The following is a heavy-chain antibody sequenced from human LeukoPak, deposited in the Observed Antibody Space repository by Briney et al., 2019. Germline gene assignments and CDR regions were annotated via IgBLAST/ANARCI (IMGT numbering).Heavy chain of an antibody. CDR3: ARDPDGSGSYLDY. CDR2: IYYSGST. V-gene: IGHV4-39*07. CDR1: GGSISSSSYY. D-gene: IGHD3-10*01. J-gene: IGHJ4*02. Sequence: SETLSLTCTVSGGSISSSSYYWGWIRQPPGKGLEWIGSIYYSGSTYYNPSLKSRVTISVDTSKNQFSLKLSSVTAADTAVYYCARDPDGSGSYLDYWGQGTLVTVSS.